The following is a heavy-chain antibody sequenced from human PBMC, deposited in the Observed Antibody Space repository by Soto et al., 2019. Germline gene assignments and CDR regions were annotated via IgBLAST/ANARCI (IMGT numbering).Heavy chain of an antibody. D-gene: IGHD5-12*01. J-gene: IGHJ6*02. Sequence: QVQLVQSGAEVKKPGSSVKVSCKASGGTFSSYTISWVRQAPGQGLEWMGRIIPILGIANYAQKFQGRVTITADKSTSTGDMELSILRSEYTAVYYCVGLQWGMDVWGQGTTVTVSS. CDR3: VGLQWGMDV. CDR1: GGTFSSYT. V-gene: IGHV1-69*02. CDR2: IIPILGIA.